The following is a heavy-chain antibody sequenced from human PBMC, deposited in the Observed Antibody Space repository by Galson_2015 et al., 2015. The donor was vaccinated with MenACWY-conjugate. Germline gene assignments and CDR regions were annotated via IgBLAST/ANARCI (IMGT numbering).Heavy chain of an antibody. CDR3: ARSFVPGSDRKNYYMDV. Sequence: SLRLSCAASGFTFNTYWMHWVRQAPGKGLVWVSRINRDGSGTGYADSVTGRFTISRDNAENMLYLQMNSLRAEDTAVYYCARSFVPGSDRKNYYMDVWGLGTTVTVSS. D-gene: IGHD3-16*02. CDR1: GFTFNTYW. J-gene: IGHJ6*03. V-gene: IGHV3-74*01. CDR2: INRDGSGT.